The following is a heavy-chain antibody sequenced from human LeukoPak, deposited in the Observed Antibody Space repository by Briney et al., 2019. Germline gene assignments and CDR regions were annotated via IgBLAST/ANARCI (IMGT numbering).Heavy chain of an antibody. CDR3: ARGDYYYMDV. CDR1: GGSFSGYY. CDR2: INHSGSA. V-gene: IGHV4-34*01. Sequence: PSETLSLTCVVYGGSFSGYYWSWTRLSPGKGLEWIGEINHSGSANYNVSLKSRVTISVDTSKNQFSLKLSSVTAADTAVYYCARGDYYYMDVWGKGTTVTGPS. J-gene: IGHJ6*03.